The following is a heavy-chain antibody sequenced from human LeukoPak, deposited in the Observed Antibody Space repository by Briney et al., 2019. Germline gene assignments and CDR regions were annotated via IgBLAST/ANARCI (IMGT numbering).Heavy chain of an antibody. J-gene: IGHJ4*02. CDR1: GGSFSGYY. CDR2: INHSGST. CDR3: ARHYDSSGHYYFDY. V-gene: IGHV4-34*01. Sequence: SETLSLTCAVYGGSFSGYYWSWIRQPPGKGLEWIGEINHSGSTNYNPSLKSRVTISVDTSKNQFSLKLSSVTAADTAVYYCARHYDSSGHYYFDYWGQGTLVTVSS. D-gene: IGHD3-22*01.